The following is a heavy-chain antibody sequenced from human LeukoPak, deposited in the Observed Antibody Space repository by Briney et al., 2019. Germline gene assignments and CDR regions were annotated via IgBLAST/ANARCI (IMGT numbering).Heavy chain of an antibody. Sequence: GGSLRLSCAASGFTFSSYAMSWVRQAPGKGLEWVSAISGSGGSTYYADSVKGRFTISRDNSKNTLYLQMNSLRAEDTAVYYCARDRDYDILTGYSPPGDYWGQGTLVTVSS. CDR2: ISGSGGST. D-gene: IGHD3-9*01. CDR3: ARDRDYDILTGYSPPGDY. V-gene: IGHV3-23*01. CDR1: GFTFSSYA. J-gene: IGHJ4*02.